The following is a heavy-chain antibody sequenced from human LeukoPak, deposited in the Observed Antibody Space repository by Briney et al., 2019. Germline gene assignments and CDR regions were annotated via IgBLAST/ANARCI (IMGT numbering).Heavy chain of an antibody. CDR3: AREDDYYGSGSYYKDGYYYYYGMDV. CDR2: INRYSCGT. Sequence: ATVKVSCKASGYTFTGYYMHWVRQAPGQGLEWMGWINRYSCGTNYAQKFQGRVTMTRDTSISTAYMELSRLRSDDTAVYYCAREDDYYGSGSYYKDGYYYYYGMDVWGQGTTVTVSS. V-gene: IGHV1-2*02. J-gene: IGHJ6*02. CDR1: GYTFTGYY. D-gene: IGHD3-10*01.